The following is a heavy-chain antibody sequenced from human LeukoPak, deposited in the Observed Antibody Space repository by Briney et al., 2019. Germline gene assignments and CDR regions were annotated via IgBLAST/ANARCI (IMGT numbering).Heavy chain of an antibody. V-gene: IGHV4-39*01. CDR3: ARHRPFAVRDDY. D-gene: IGHD3-10*01. Sequence: SETLSLTCTVSGGSISSSSYYWGWIRQPPGKGLEWIGSIYYSGSTYYNPSLKSRVTISVDTSKNQFSLKLSSVTAADTAVYYCARHRPFAVRDDYWGQGTLVTVSS. CDR2: IYYSGST. J-gene: IGHJ4*02. CDR1: GGSISSSSYY.